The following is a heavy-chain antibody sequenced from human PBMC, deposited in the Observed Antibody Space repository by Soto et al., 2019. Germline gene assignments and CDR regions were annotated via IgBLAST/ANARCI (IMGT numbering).Heavy chain of an antibody. D-gene: IGHD1-1*01. CDR3: AAGRDWNDGYYYYYYGMDV. Sequence: GAAVKVSCKASGFTFTSSAVQWVRQARGQRLEWIGWIVVGSGNINYAQKFQERVTITRDMSTSTAYMELSSLRSEDTAVYYCAAGRDWNDGYYYYYYGMDVWGQGTTVTVSS. CDR1: GFTFTSSA. J-gene: IGHJ6*02. CDR2: IVVGSGNI. V-gene: IGHV1-58*01.